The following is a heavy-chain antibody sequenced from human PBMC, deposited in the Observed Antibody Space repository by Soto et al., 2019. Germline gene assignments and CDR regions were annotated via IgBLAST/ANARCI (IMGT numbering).Heavy chain of an antibody. CDR1: GVTFSDYY. CDR3: ARGRIQLWSEELYDY. J-gene: IGHJ4*02. Sequence: GSLKLSCASSGVTFSDYYMSWIRQAPGKGLEWVSYISSSGSTIYYADSVKGRFTISRDNAKNSLYLQMNSLRAEDTAVYYCARGRIQLWSEELYDYWGQGTLVTVSS. CDR2: ISSSGSTI. V-gene: IGHV3-11*01. D-gene: IGHD5-18*01.